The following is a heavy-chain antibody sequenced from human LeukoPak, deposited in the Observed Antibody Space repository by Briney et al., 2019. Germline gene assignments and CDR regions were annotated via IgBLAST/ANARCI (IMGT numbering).Heavy chain of an antibody. V-gene: IGHV4-39*01. CDR3: ARLSRGYDYFSFDY. Sequence: TPSETLSLTCTVSGGSISSSSYYWGWIRQPPGKGLEWIGSIYYSGSTYYNPSLKSRVTISVDTFKNQFSLKLSSVTAADTAVYYCARLSRGYDYFSFDYWGQGTLVTVSS. CDR1: GGSISSSSYY. D-gene: IGHD5-12*01. CDR2: IYYSGST. J-gene: IGHJ4*02.